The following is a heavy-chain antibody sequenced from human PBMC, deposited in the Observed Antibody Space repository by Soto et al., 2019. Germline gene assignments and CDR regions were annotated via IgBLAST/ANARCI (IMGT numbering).Heavy chain of an antibody. V-gene: IGHV4-34*01. CDR1: GGSFSGYY. CDR3: ARGSTTEKVDS. Sequence: SVTLSLTCAVYGGSFSGYYWTWIRQPPGTGLEWIGEINHSGSTNYNPSLKSRVTISVDTSKNQFSLKLTSVTAADTAVYYCARGSTTEKVDSWGQGTLVTVS. J-gene: IGHJ4*02. CDR2: INHSGST. D-gene: IGHD4-17*01.